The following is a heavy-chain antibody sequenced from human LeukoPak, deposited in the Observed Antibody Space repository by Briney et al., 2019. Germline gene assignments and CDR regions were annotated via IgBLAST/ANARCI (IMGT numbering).Heavy chain of an antibody. J-gene: IGHJ6*03. Sequence: PSETLSLTCTVSGVTISSGAYWGWVRQPPGKGLEWIGIIYHSGSTYYNPSLNSRVTISVDTSKNQFSLKLSSVTAADTAVYCCATTSPGSYYYYMDVWGKGTTVTVSS. V-gene: IGHV4-38-2*02. CDR3: ATTSPGSYYYYMDV. D-gene: IGHD6-25*01. CDR1: GVTISSGAY. CDR2: IYHSGST.